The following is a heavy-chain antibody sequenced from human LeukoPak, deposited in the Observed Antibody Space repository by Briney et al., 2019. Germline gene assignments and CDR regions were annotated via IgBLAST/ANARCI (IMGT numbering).Heavy chain of an antibody. Sequence: GGSLRLSCAASGFTFSSYAMSWVRQAPGKGLEWVSGITTSAGSTKYADSVKGRFTISRDNSKNTLYVQMNSLRAEDTAIYYCAKDWNYVHWGQGTLVSVSS. D-gene: IGHD1-7*01. CDR3: AKDWNYVH. CDR2: ITTSAGST. V-gene: IGHV3-23*01. CDR1: GFTFSSYA. J-gene: IGHJ4*02.